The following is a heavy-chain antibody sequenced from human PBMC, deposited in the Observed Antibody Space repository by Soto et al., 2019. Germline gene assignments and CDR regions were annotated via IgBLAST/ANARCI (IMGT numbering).Heavy chain of an antibody. CDR2: IHGEGAGT. CDR3: AKDGVARNGDWDWFDP. J-gene: IGHJ5*02. Sequence: EAQLLESGGGLVQPGWSLRLSCAASGFTFRHYAMNWVRQAPGKGLEWVSSIHGEGAGTYYADSLKGRFTVSRDDYKETLYLQMSSLRVDDTDVYYCAKDGVARNGDWDWFDPWGQGTLVTVAS. CDR1: GFTFRHYA. V-gene: IGHV3-23*01. D-gene: IGHD6-19*01.